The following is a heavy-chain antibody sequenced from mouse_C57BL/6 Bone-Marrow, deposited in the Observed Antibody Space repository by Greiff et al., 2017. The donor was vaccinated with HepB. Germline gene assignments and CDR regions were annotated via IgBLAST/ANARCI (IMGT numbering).Heavy chain of an antibody. D-gene: IGHD2-4*01. CDR1: GYTFTSYW. J-gene: IGHJ4*01. CDR2: IYPGNSDT. V-gene: IGHV1-5*01. CDR3: TRYDYDVGAMDY. Sequence: VQLQQSGTVLARPGASVKMSCKTSGYTFTSYWMHWVKQRPGQGLEWIGAIYPGNSDTSYNQKLKGKAKLTAVTSASTAYMDLSSLTHEDSAVYYCTRYDYDVGAMDYWGQGTSVTVSS.